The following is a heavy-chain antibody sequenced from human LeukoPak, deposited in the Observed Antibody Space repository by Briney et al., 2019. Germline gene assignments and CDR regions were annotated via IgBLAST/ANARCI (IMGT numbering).Heavy chain of an antibody. CDR2: INPNSGGT. Sequence: ASVKVSCKASGYTFTSYDINWVRQATGQGLEWMGWINPNSGGTNYVQKFQGRVTMTRDTSISTTYMELSRLRSDDTAVYYCAREDCSGGSCYSDYWGQGTLVTVSS. CDR1: GYTFTSYD. D-gene: IGHD2-15*01. CDR3: AREDCSGGSCYSDY. V-gene: IGHV1-2*02. J-gene: IGHJ4*02.